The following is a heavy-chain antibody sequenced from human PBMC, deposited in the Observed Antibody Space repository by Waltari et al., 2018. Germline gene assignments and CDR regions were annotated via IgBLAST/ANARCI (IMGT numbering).Heavy chain of an antibody. J-gene: IGHJ6*02. CDR1: GGSISSYY. CDR2: LYYSGST. CDR3: ARETLTTIFGVVMRGGMDV. D-gene: IGHD3-3*01. V-gene: IGHV4-59*01. Sequence: QVQLQESGPGLVKPSETLSLTCTVSGGSISSYYWSWIRQPPGKGLEWIGYLYYSGSTNYSPSLKSRVTISVDTSKNQFSLKLSSVTAADTAVYYCARETLTTIFGVVMRGGMDVWGQGTTVTVSS.